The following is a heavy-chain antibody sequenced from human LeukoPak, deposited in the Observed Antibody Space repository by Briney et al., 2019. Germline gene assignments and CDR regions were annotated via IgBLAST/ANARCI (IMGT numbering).Heavy chain of an antibody. CDR3: ARGTHGTLGYCSGGSCYSGTDLDY. CDR1: SGSISSTSYY. CDR2: IYYSGST. Sequence: SETLSLTCTVSSGSISSTSYYWGWIRQPPGKGLEWIGYIYYSGSTNYNPSLKSRVTISVDTSKNQFSLKVTSVTAADTAVYYCARGTHGTLGYCSGGSCYSGTDLDYWGQGTLVTVSS. D-gene: IGHD2-15*01. V-gene: IGHV4-61*05. J-gene: IGHJ4*02.